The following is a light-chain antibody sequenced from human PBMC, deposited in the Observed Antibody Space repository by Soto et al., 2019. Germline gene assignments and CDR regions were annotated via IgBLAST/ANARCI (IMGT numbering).Light chain of an antibody. J-gene: IGKJ1*01. Sequence: DIQMTQSPSTLFASVGDRVTLTCRASQSISSWLAWFQQKPGKAPKLLIYKASSLESGVPSRFSGSGSGTDFTLTISSLQPDDFATYYCQQYNIYPWTFGQGTKVDIK. CDR3: QQYNIYPWT. CDR2: KAS. CDR1: QSISSW. V-gene: IGKV1-5*03.